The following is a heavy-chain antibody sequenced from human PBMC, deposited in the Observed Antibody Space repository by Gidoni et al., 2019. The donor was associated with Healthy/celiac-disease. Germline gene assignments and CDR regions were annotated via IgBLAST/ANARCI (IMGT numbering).Heavy chain of an antibody. CDR3: ARDLRYNWFDP. V-gene: IGHV4-30-2*01. CDR1: GGSISSGGYS. J-gene: IGHJ5*02. D-gene: IGHD3-9*01. Sequence: QLQLQESGPGLVKPAQTLSLTCAVPGGSISSGGYSWSWIRQPPGKGLEWIGYIYHSGSTYYNPSLKSRVTISVDRSKNQFSLKLSSVTAADTAVYYCARDLRYNWFDPWGQGTLVTVSS. CDR2: IYHSGST.